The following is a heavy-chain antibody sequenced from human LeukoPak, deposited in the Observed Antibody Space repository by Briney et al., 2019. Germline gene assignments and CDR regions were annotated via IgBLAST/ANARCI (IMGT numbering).Heavy chain of an antibody. CDR2: ISAYNGNT. V-gene: IGHV1-18*01. J-gene: IGHJ4*02. Sequence: ASVKVSCKASGYTFTSYGISWVRQAPGQGLEWMGWISAYNGNTNYAQKLQGRVTMTTDTSTSTAYMELRSLRSDDTAVYYCARHELGDYDILTGYYRGGSFDYWGQGTLVTVSS. CDR3: ARHELGDYDILTGYYRGGSFDY. CDR1: GYTFTSYG. D-gene: IGHD3-9*01.